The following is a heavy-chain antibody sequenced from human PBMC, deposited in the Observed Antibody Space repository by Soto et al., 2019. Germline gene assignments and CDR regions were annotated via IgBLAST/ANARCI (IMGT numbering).Heavy chain of an antibody. D-gene: IGHD6-6*01. CDR3: ARERPDGARLDP. V-gene: IGHV1-69*04. Sequence: SVKVSCKASGGTFSSYTISWVRQAPGQGLEWMGRIIPILGIANYAQKFQGRVTITADKSTSTAYMELSSLSSVAAADTAVYYCARERPDGARLDPWGQGTLVTVSS. J-gene: IGHJ5*02. CDR2: IIPILGIA. CDR1: GGTFSSYT.